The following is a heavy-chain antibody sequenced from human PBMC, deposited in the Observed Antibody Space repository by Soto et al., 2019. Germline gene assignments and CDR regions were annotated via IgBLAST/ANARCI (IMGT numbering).Heavy chain of an antibody. V-gene: IGHV4-30-4*01. CDR1: GGSINYSPYF. D-gene: IGHD3-3*01. CDR3: ARGPSADKVDY. Sequence: QVQLQESGPGLVKPSQTLPLTCTVSGGSINYSPYFWSWIRQTPGKGLEWIGHIYNSGTTYTNPSLNSRATISGDTSPNQFSLNLKSVTAADTAVYYCARGPSADKVDYWGQGTLVTVSS. J-gene: IGHJ4*02. CDR2: IYNSGTT.